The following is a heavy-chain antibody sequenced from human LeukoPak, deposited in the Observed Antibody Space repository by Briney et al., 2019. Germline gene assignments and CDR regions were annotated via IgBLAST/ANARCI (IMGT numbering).Heavy chain of an antibody. J-gene: IGHJ4*02. D-gene: IGHD6-19*01. CDR3: GKGSSTSGCPDY. CDR1: GFTFNSYG. CDR2: IRYDGSIK. Sequence: PGGSLRLSCAASGFTFNSYGMHWVRLAPGKGLDWVAFIRYDGSIKHYADSVKGRFTISRDNSKNTLFLQMNSLRPEDTALYYCGKGSSTSGCPDYWGQGTLVTVSS. V-gene: IGHV3-30*02.